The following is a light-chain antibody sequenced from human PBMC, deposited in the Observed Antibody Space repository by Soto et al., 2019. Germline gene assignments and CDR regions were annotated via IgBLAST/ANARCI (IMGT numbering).Light chain of an antibody. CDR1: SSDVGSYNL. CDR2: EVS. CDR3: CSNAGDNTYV. J-gene: IGLJ1*01. Sequence: QSALNQPASVSGSPGQAITISCIGTSSDVGSYNLVSWYQQHPGKAPKVIISEVSERPPGVSNRFSGSKSGNTASLTISGLQAEDEADYYCCSNAGDNTYVFGSGTKVTVL. V-gene: IGLV2-23*02.